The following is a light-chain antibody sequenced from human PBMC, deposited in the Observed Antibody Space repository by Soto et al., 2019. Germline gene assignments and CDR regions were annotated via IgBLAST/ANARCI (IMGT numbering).Light chain of an antibody. V-gene: IGKV3-11*01. CDR1: QSVSSY. J-gene: IGKJ4*01. Sequence: EIVLTQSPATLSLSPRERATLSCRASQSVSSYLAWYQQKPGQAPRLLIYDASNRATGIPARFSGSGSGTDFTLTISSLEPEDLAVYYCQQYNHWPLTFGGGTKVDI. CDR3: QQYNHWPLT. CDR2: DAS.